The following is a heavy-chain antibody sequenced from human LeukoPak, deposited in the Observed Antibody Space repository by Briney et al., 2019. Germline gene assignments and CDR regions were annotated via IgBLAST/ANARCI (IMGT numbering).Heavy chain of an antibody. Sequence: PGGSLRLSCAASGFTFSDYYMSWIRQAPGKGVEGVSYISSSGFTIYYADSVKGRFTISRDNAKNSLYLQMNSLRAEDTAVYYCARDDYNWNYYFDYWGQGTLVTVSS. D-gene: IGHD1-7*01. CDR3: ARDDYNWNYYFDY. CDR1: GFTFSDYY. J-gene: IGHJ4*02. CDR2: ISSSGFTI. V-gene: IGHV3-11*01.